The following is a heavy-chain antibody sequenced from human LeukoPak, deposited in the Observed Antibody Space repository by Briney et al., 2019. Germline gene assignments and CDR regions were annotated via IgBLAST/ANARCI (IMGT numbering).Heavy chain of an antibody. D-gene: IGHD2-21*02. CDR3: ARGAYCGGDCYLDY. J-gene: IGHJ4*02. CDR1: GGSISSGSYY. V-gene: IGHV4-61*02. Sequence: SETLSLTCTVSGGSISSGSYYWRWIRQPAGKGLEWIGRIYTSGSTNYNPSLKSRVTISVDTSKNQFSLKLSSVTAADTAVYYCARGAYCGGDCYLDYWGQGTLVTVSS. CDR2: IYTSGST.